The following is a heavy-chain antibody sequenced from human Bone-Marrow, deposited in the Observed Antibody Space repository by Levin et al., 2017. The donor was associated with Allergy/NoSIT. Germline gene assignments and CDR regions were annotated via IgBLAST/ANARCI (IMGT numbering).Heavy chain of an antibody. Sequence: QSGESLKISCAASGFTFSNYGMSWVRHAPGRGLEWVSTINGGGGNTHYADSVKGRFTISRDNSRNTMYLQLSSLEAGDAAVYYCARDVPPARAGTMFDFWGQGTLVTVSS. CDR3: ARDVPPARAGTMFDF. D-gene: IGHD6-13*01. CDR2: INGGGGNT. V-gene: IGHV3-23*01. CDR1: GFTFSNYG. J-gene: IGHJ4*02.